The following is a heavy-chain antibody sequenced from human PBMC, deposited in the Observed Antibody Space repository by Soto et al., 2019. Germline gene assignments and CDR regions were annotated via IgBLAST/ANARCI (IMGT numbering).Heavy chain of an antibody. V-gene: IGHV1-18*01. CDR3: SRDRPVDYAILTGYYSPLDY. D-gene: IGHD3-9*01. Sequence: QVQLVQSGAEVKKPGASVKVSCKASGYTFTSYGISWVRQAPGQGLEWMGWISAYNGNTNYAQKLQGRVTMTTDTSXDTYYXXLRSLRSDDTAVYYCSRDRPVDYAILTGYYSPLDYWGQGTLVTVSS. J-gene: IGHJ4*02. CDR1: GYTFTSYG. CDR2: ISAYNGNT.